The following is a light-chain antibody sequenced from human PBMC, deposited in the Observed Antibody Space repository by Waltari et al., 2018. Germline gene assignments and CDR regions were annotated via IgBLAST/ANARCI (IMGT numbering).Light chain of an antibody. Sequence: QSVLIQPPSASETPGPRVTIPCSGSNSNIGDNAVSWYRLLPGTAPNLLIYNKIQRPSGVPDRFSASKSGTSASLAIGGLQSEDEADYYCAAWDDSLNGLVFGSGTKVIAL. CDR3: AAWDDSLNGLV. V-gene: IGLV1-44*01. CDR1: NSNIGDNA. J-gene: IGLJ1*01. CDR2: NKI.